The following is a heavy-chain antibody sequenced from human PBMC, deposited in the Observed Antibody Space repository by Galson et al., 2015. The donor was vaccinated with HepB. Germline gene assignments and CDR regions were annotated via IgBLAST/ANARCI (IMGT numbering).Heavy chain of an antibody. CDR3: AKGYGLFDS. D-gene: IGHD5-18*01. CDR1: GFAFDSHA. CDR2: ISGTGEST. V-gene: IGHV3-23*01. Sequence: SLRLSCAASGFAFDSHAMSWVRQAPGRGLEWISGISGTGESTFYADSVKGRFTVSSDNSNNVLYLKMNSLRAEDAGLYFCAKGYGLFDSWAQGILVTVSS. J-gene: IGHJ5*01.